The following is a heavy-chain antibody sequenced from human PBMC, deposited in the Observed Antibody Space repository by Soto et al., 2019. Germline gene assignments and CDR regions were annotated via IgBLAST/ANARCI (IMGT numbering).Heavy chain of an antibody. D-gene: IGHD2-15*01. J-gene: IGHJ5*01. Sequence: SETLSLTCSVSGDSISTVDYFWAWIRQPPGQALEYIGYIYKSTTTYYNPSFESRVAISLDTSKSQFSLTVTSVTAADTAVYFCARGRYCLTGRCFPNWFDSWGQGTLVTVYS. V-gene: IGHV4-30-4*01. CDR1: GDSISTVDYF. CDR2: IYKSTTT. CDR3: ARGRYCLTGRCFPNWFDS.